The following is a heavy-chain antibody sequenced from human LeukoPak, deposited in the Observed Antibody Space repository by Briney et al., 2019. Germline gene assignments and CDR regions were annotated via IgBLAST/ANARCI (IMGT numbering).Heavy chain of an antibody. J-gene: IGHJ4*02. CDR2: LKQDGSEK. Sequence: GGSLRLSCAASGFTFSNYWMSWVRQAPGKGLEWVANLKQDGSEKHYVGSVKGRFTIFRDNAKNSLYLQMNTLRDEDTAVYYCARARSGSYSGFDYWGQGTLVTVSS. V-gene: IGHV3-7*03. CDR3: ARARSGSYSGFDY. D-gene: IGHD1-26*01. CDR1: GFTFSNYW.